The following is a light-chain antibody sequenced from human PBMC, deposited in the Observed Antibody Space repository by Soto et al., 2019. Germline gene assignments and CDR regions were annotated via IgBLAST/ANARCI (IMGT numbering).Light chain of an antibody. CDR1: QSVSSN. CDR3: QQYNNWPVT. V-gene: IGKV3-15*01. J-gene: IGKJ1*01. CDR2: GAS. Sequence: EIVMTQSPGTLSVSPGERATLSCRASQSVSSNLAWYQQKPGQAPRLLIYGASTRATGIPARFSGSGSGTEFTLTISSLQSEDFAVYYCQQYNNWPVTFGQGTKVEI.